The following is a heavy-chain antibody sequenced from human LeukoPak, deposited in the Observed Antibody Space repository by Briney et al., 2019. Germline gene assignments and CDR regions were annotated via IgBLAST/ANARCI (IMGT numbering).Heavy chain of an antibody. D-gene: IGHD6-13*01. J-gene: IGHJ4*02. CDR1: GGTFSSYA. V-gene: IGHV1-69*06. Sequence: GASVKVSCKASGGTFSSYAISWVRQAPGQGLEWMGGIIPIFGTANYAQKFQGRVTITADKSTSTAYMELSSLRSEDTAVYYCASSHSSSWMYYFDYWGQGTLVTVSS. CDR2: IIPIFGTA. CDR3: ASSHSSSWMYYFDY.